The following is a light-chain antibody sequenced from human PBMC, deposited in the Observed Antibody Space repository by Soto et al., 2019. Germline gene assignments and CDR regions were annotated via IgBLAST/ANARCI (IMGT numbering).Light chain of an antibody. Sequence: QSALTQPASVSGSPGQSITLLCTGTSSDVGGYNSVSWYQQHPGKAPKLMIHDVSNRPSGVSNRFSGSKSGNTASLTISGLQAEDGADYYCSSYTSSSSYVFGTGTKLTVL. J-gene: IGLJ1*01. CDR2: DVS. CDR1: SSDVGGYNS. CDR3: SSYTSSSSYV. V-gene: IGLV2-14*01.